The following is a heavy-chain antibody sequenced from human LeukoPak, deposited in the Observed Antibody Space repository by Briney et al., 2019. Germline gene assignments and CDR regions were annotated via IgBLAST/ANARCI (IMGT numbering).Heavy chain of an antibody. D-gene: IGHD1-26*01. CDR2: IYYSGST. V-gene: IGHV4-59*01. CDR1: GGSISSYY. CDR3: AREDIVGATPTLSH. Sequence: SETLSLTCTVSGGSISSYYRSWIRQPPGKGLEWIGYIYYSGSTNYNPSLKSRVTISVDTSKNQFSLKLSSVTAADTAVYYCAREDIVGATPTLSHWGQGTLVTVSS. J-gene: IGHJ4*02.